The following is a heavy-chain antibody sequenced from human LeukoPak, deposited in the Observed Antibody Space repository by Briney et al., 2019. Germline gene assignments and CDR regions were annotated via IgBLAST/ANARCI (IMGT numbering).Heavy chain of an antibody. Sequence: SETLSPTCAVYGGSFSGYYWSWIRQPPGKGLEWIGEINHSGSTNYNPSLKSRVTISVDTSKNQFSLKLSSVTAADTAVYYCARGRNRYYHYYGMDVWGQGTTVTVSS. J-gene: IGHJ6*02. CDR2: INHSGST. V-gene: IGHV4-34*01. D-gene: IGHD2-15*01. CDR1: GGSFSGYY. CDR3: ARGRNRYYHYYGMDV.